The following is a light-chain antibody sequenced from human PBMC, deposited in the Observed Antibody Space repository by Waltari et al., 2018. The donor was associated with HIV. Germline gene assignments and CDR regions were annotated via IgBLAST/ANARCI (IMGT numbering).Light chain of an antibody. Sequence: QSALTPSRSVSGSPGQSVTISCTGTSSDVGGYKYVSWYQQHPGKVPKLMIYDVNKRPSVVPERFSGSKSANTASLTISGLQAEDEADYYCCSYAGSYTWVFGGGTKLTVL. J-gene: IGLJ3*02. CDR2: DVN. V-gene: IGLV2-11*01. CDR3: CSYAGSYTWV. CDR1: SSDVGGYKY.